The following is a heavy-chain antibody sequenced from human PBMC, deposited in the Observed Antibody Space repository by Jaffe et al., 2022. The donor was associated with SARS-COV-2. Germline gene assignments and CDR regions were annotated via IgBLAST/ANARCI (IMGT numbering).Heavy chain of an antibody. V-gene: IGHV4-61*02. D-gene: IGHD6-13*01. CDR1: GGSISSGSYY. J-gene: IGHJ4*02. Sequence: QVQLQESGPGLVKPSQTLSLTCTVSGGSISSGSYYWSWIRQPAGKGLEWIGRIYTSGSTNYNPSLKSRVTISVDTSKNQFSLKLSSVTAADTAVYYCARVSSSWYEDYWGQGTLVTVSS. CDR2: IYTSGST. CDR3: ARVSSSWYEDY.